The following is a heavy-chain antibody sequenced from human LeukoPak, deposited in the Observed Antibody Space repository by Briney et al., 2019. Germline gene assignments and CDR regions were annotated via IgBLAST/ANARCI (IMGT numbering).Heavy chain of an antibody. Sequence: PSETLSLTCTVFGASVSSGSSYWTWIRQPPGKGLEWIGYIYYSGSTHYNPSLKSRVTLSVDRSKNQFSLKLTSVTAADTAVYYCANRGSIADWYFDLWGRGTLVPVSA. CDR2: IYYSGST. D-gene: IGHD6-6*01. V-gene: IGHV4-61*01. J-gene: IGHJ2*01. CDR1: GASVSSGSSY. CDR3: ANRGSIADWYFDL.